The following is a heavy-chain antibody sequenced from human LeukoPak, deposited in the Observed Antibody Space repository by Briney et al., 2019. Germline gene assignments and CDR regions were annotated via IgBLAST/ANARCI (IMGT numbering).Heavy chain of an antibody. V-gene: IGHV4-38-2*02. CDR3: ARGGDLVATPLDF. CDR1: GYSISSGYY. Sequence: SETLSLTCTVSGYSISSGYYWGWIRQPPGKGLEWIGSIYHSGSNNYNPSLKSRVTISMDKSKNQFSLKLTSVTAADTAVYYCARGGDLVATPLDFWGQGILVTVSS. J-gene: IGHJ4*02. D-gene: IGHD4-23*01. CDR2: IYHSGSN.